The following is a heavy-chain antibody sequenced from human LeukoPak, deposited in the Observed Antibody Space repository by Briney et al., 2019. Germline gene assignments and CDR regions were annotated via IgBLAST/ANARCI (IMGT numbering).Heavy chain of an antibody. J-gene: IGHJ5*02. Sequence: GGSLRLSCVASGFPFSDFDVHWVRQASGEGLEWVGRIKTRTESYDIAYAASVKGRFTISRDDSKNTAYLQMDSLRTEDTAVYYCAREYFEPAAIRGYWFDPWGQGTLVTVSS. CDR3: AREYFEPAAIRGYWFDP. CDR2: IKTRTESYDI. V-gene: IGHV3-73*01. D-gene: IGHD2-2*02. CDR1: GFPFSDFD.